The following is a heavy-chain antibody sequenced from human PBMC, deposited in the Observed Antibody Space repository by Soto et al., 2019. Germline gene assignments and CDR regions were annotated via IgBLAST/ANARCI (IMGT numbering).Heavy chain of an antibody. CDR3: AKIWGYYGSGTYSIRGSSYYCMDV. CDR2: ISGTGTKT. Sequence: GGSLRLSCAASGFTFSTYAMAWVRQAPGKGLEWVSSISGTGTKTYSADSVEGRFTISRDNNKNTLYLQINSLRAEDTAVYYCAKIWGYYGSGTYSIRGSSYYCMDVWGQGTTVNVSS. V-gene: IGHV3-23*01. D-gene: IGHD3-10*01. CDR1: GFTFSTYA. J-gene: IGHJ6*02.